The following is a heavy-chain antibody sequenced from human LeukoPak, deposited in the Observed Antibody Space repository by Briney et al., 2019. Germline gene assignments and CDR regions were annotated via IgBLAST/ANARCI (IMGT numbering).Heavy chain of an antibody. CDR2: ISWNSGSI. Sequence: GGSLRLSCAASGFTFSSYWMHWVRQAPGKGLEWVSGISWNSGSIGYADSVRGRFTISRDNAKNSLYLQMNSLRPEDTALYYCAKVSWSGGAGYGGPFDYWGQVTLVTVSS. J-gene: IGHJ4*02. CDR3: AKVSWSGGAGYGGPFDY. D-gene: IGHD4-23*01. V-gene: IGHV3-9*01. CDR1: GFTFSSYW.